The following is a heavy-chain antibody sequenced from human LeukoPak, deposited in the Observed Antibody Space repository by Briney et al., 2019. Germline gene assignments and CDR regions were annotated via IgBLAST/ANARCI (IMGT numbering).Heavy chain of an antibody. J-gene: IGHJ3*02. Sequence: GGSLRLSCAASRFTFSSYSMNWVRQAPGKGLEWVSSISSSSSYIYYADSVKGRFTISRDNAKNSLYLQMNSLRAEDTAVYYCARRYSSSSGASDAFDIWGQGTMVTVSS. CDR3: ARRYSSSSGASDAFDI. CDR1: RFTFSSYS. D-gene: IGHD6-6*01. CDR2: ISSSSSYI. V-gene: IGHV3-21*04.